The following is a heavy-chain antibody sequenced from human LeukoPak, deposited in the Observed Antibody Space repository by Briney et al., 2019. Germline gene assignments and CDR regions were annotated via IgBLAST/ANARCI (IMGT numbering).Heavy chain of an antibody. CDR2: IWYDGSNK. D-gene: IGHD3-10*01. Sequence: GGSLRLSCAASGYTFSSYGMHWVRQAPGKGLEWVAVIWYDGSNKYYADSVKGRFTISRDNSKNTLYLQMNSLRAEDTAVYYCARSRGTTFYYYGMDVWGQGTTVTVSS. CDR3: ARSRGTTFYYYGMDV. CDR1: GYTFSSYG. J-gene: IGHJ6*02. V-gene: IGHV3-33*01.